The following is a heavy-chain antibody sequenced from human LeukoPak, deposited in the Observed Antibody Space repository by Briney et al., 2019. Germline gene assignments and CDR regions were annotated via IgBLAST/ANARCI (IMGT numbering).Heavy chain of an antibody. CDR2: ISYDGSNK. CDR1: GFTFSSYG. CDR3: AKDGAPSMVRGVIICWHMDV. D-gene: IGHD3-10*01. Sequence: PGRSLRLSCAASGFTFSSYGMHWVRQAPGKGLEWVAVISYDGSNKYYADSVKGRFTISRDNSKNTLYLQMNSLRAEDTAVYYCAKDGAPSMVRGVIICWHMDVWGKGTTVTVSS. V-gene: IGHV3-30*18. J-gene: IGHJ6*03.